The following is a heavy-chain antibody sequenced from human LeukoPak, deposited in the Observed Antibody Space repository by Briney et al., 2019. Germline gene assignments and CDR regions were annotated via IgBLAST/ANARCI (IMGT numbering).Heavy chain of an antibody. J-gene: IGHJ4*02. V-gene: IGHV3-33*03. D-gene: IGHD3-22*01. Sequence: PGGSLRLSCAASGFIFSSYGMHWVRQAPGKGLEWVAIIWYDATNKYYADSVKGRFTISRDNAKNSLYLQMNSPRVEDTAVYFCAGGSSGYYYYFDYWGQGTLVTVSS. CDR2: IWYDATNK. CDR1: GFIFSSYG. CDR3: AGGSSGYYYYFDY.